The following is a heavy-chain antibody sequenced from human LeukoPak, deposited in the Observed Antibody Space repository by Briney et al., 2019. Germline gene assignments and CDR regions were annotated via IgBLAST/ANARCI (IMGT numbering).Heavy chain of an antibody. D-gene: IGHD3-10*02. V-gene: IGHV1-2*02. CDR2: INPNSGGT. CDR1: GYTFTSYG. Sequence: ASVKVSCKASGYTFTSYGISWVRQAPGQGLEWMGWINPNSGGTNYAQKFQGRVTMTRDTSISTAYMELSRLRSDDTAVYYCAREKPRFGELLNFDYWGQGTLVTVSS. J-gene: IGHJ4*02. CDR3: AREKPRFGELLNFDY.